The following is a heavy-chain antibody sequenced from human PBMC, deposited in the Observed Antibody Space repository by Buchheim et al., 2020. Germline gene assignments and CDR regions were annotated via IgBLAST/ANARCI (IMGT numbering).Heavy chain of an antibody. D-gene: IGHD3-22*01. CDR3: ASDSSGYYRFDD. V-gene: IGHV3-33*01. Sequence: QVQLVESGGGVVQPGRSLRLSCAASGFTFSRNGMHWVRQAPGKGLEWMAIIWYDGSDKFYADSVKGRFTISRDNSKNTLYLQMNTLRVEDTAVYYCASDSSGYYRFDDWGQGTL. CDR1: GFTFSRNG. CDR2: IWYDGSDK. J-gene: IGHJ4*02.